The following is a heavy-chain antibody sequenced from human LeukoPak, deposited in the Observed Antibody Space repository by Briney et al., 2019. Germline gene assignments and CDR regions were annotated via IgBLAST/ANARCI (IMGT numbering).Heavy chain of an antibody. CDR2: IYYSGST. Sequence: SETLSLTCTVSGGSISSSSYYWGWIRQPPGKGLEWIGSIYYSGSTNYNPSLKSRVTISVDTSKNQFSLKLSSVTAADTAVYYCARHYYYYYGMDVWGQGTTVTVSS. V-gene: IGHV4-39*01. CDR3: ARHYYYYYGMDV. CDR1: GGSISSSSYY. J-gene: IGHJ6*02.